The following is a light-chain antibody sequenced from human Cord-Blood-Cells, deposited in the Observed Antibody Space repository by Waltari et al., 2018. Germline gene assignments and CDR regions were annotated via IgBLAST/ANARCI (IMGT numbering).Light chain of an antibody. CDR1: SSDVRRYTI. J-gene: IGLJ1*01. V-gene: IGLV2-23*02. CDR3: CSYAGSSTLV. Sequence: QSDPTQPAPVSGSPAHAVTNTCAGSSSDVRRYTIHAWSQQHPGKAPKLMSYEVSKRPSGVSNRFSGSKSGSTASLPISRLQAEDEADYYCCSYAGSSTLVFGTGTKVTVL. CDR2: EVS.